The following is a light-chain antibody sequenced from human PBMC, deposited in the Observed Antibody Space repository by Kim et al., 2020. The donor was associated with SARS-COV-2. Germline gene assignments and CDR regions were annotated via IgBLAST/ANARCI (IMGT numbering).Light chain of an antibody. CDR1: QDIKFF. CDR2: DAT. J-gene: IGKJ5*01. CDR3: QQYHALPPT. V-gene: IGKV1-33*01. Sequence: DILMTQSPASLSASAGDRVTITCQASQDIKFFLNWYQQKAGKGPKLLIYDATNLEEGVPARFAGSGSGTEFTLTISSVQPDDFATYYCQQYHALPPTFGQGTRLEIK.